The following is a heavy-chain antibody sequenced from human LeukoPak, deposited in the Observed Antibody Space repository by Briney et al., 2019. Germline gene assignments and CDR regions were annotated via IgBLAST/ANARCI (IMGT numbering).Heavy chain of an antibody. J-gene: IGHJ5*02. Sequence: ASVKVSCKASGYTFTSYYMHWVRQAPGQGLEWMGIINPSGGSTSYAQKFQGRVTMTRDTSTSTVYMELSSLRSEDTGVYYCARDRVLRFLEWPLNWFDPWGQGTLVTVSS. V-gene: IGHV1-46*01. CDR2: INPSGGST. D-gene: IGHD3-3*01. CDR1: GYTFTSYY. CDR3: ARDRVLRFLEWPLNWFDP.